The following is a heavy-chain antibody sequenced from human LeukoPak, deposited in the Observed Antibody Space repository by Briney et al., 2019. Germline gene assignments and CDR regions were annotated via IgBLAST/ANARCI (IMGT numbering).Heavy chain of an antibody. Sequence: GGSLRLSCAASVFTFSSCWMHWVRQAPGKGLLWVSRINSDGRSTSYADSVKGRFTISRDNAKNTLYLQMNSLRAEDTAVYYCARVGSSYGDYVQFDYWGQGTLVTVSS. V-gene: IGHV3-74*01. D-gene: IGHD4-17*01. CDR3: ARVGSSYGDYVQFDY. J-gene: IGHJ4*02. CDR2: INSDGRST. CDR1: VFTFSSCW.